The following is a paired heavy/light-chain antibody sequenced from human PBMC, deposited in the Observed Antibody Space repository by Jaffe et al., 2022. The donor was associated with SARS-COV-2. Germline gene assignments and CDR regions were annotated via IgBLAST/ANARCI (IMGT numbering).Light chain of an antibody. J-gene: IGKJ3*01. V-gene: IGKV4-1*01. CDR3: QQYYGTPT. CDR1: QSVLHSSNNKNY. CDR2: WAS. Sequence: DIVMTQSPDSLAVSLGERATIDCKSSQSVLHSSNNKNYLAWYQQKPGQPPKLLIYWASTRESGVPDRFSGSGSGTDFTLTISSLQAEDVAVYYCQQYYGTPTFGPGTKVDIK.
Heavy chain of an antibody. V-gene: IGHV3-74*01. D-gene: IGHD6-13*01. CDR3: ARMTAAGLFDF. CDR2: VSSDGSST. CDR1: GFTFNSYW. J-gene: IGHJ4*02. Sequence: EVQLVESGGSLVQSGGSLRLSCTASGFTFNSYWMYWVRQAPGKGLVWVSRVSSDGSSTSYADSVKGRFTISRDNAKHTLYLQMNSLRAEDTAVYYCARMTAAGLFDFWGQGTLVTVSS.